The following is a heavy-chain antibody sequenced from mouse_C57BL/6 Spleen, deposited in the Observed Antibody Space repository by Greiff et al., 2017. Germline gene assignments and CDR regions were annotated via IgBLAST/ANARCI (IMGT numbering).Heavy chain of an antibody. CDR1: GFNIKDDY. Sequence: EVQLQQSGAVLVRPGASVKLSCTASGFNIKDDYMHWVKQRPEQGLEWIGWIDPENGDTEYASKFQGKATITADTSSNTAYLQLSSLKYEDTADYYCTVHDGARYFDVWGTGTTVTVSS. CDR3: TVHDGARYFDV. D-gene: IGHD2-3*01. V-gene: IGHV14-4*01. J-gene: IGHJ1*03. CDR2: IDPENGDT.